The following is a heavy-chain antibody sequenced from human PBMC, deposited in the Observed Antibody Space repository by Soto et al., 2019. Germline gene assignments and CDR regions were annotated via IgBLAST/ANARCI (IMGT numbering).Heavy chain of an antibody. V-gene: IGHV1-3*01. CDR3: ARDHVGAVAGTDVYYYYYGMDV. J-gene: IGHJ6*02. Sequence: ASVKVSCKASGSTFTSYAMHWVRQAPGQRLEWMGWINAGNGNTKYSQKFQGRVTITRDTSASTAYMELSSLRSEDTAVYYCARDHVGAVAGTDVYYYYYGMDVWGQGTTVTVSS. D-gene: IGHD6-19*01. CDR1: GSTFTSYA. CDR2: INAGNGNT.